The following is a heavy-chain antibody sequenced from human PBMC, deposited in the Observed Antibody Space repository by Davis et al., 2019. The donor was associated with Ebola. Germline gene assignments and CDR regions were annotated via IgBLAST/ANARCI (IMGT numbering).Heavy chain of an antibody. J-gene: IGHJ4*02. Sequence: GEPLKISCKGSGYSFTSYWIVWVRQMPGKGLECMGIIFPGDSDTRYSPSFQGQVTISADKSISTAYLQWSSLKASDTAMYYCARHVGGWRQLAGVDYWGQGTLVTVSS. CDR1: GYSFTSYW. D-gene: IGHD5-24*01. V-gene: IGHV5-51*01. CDR3: ARHVGGWRQLAGVDY. CDR2: IFPGDSDT.